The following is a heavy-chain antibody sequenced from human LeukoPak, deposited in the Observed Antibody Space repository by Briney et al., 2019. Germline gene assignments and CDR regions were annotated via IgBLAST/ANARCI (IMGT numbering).Heavy chain of an antibody. J-gene: IGHJ5*02. CDR2: IIPIFGTA. CDR1: GGTFSSYA. Sequence: SVKVSCKASGGTFSSYAISWVRQAPGQGLEWMGGIIPIFGTANYAQKFQGRVTITTDESTSTAYMELGSLRSEDTAVYYCARNPRNYDILTGYSLQNWFDPWGQGTLVTVSS. V-gene: IGHV1-69*05. D-gene: IGHD3-9*01. CDR3: ARNPRNYDILTGYSLQNWFDP.